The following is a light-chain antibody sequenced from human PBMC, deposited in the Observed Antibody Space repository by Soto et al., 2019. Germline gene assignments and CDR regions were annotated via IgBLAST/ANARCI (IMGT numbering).Light chain of an antibody. V-gene: IGLV4-69*01. CDR1: SGHSDYA. CDR3: QTWGTAVV. CDR2: VNNDGSH. J-gene: IGLJ2*01. Sequence: QSVLTQSPSASASLGASVKLTCTLSSGHSDYAITWHQQQPEKGPRYLMRVNNDGSHSKGDGIPDRFSGSSSGSERYLTISRLQSDDEADYSCQTWGTAVVFGGGTKLTVL.